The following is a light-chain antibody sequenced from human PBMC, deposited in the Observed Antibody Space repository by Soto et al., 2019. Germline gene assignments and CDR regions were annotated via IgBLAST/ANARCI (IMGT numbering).Light chain of an antibody. J-gene: IGKJ5*01. V-gene: IGKV1-39*02. CDR3: QQYDDWPIT. CDR1: QSISSY. Sequence: GDRVTITCRASQSISSYLNWYQQKPGKAPKLLTYAASSLQSGVPARFSGSESGTEFTLTISSLQSEDFAVYFCQQYDDWPITFGQGTRLEIK. CDR2: AAS.